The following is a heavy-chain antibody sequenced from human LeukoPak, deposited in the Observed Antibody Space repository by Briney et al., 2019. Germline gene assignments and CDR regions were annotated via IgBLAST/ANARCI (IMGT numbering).Heavy chain of an antibody. V-gene: IGHV1-8*03. Sequence: GASVKVSCKASGYTFTSYDINWVRQATGQGLEWMGWMNPNSGNTGCAQKFQGRVTITRNTSISTAYMELSSLRSEDTAVYYCARGFDSSGYYYDYWGQGTLVTVSS. CDR1: GYTFTSYD. D-gene: IGHD3-22*01. CDR3: ARGFDSSGYYYDY. J-gene: IGHJ4*02. CDR2: MNPNSGNT.